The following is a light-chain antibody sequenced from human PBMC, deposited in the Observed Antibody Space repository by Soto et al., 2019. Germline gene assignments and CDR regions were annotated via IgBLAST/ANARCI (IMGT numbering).Light chain of an antibody. CDR2: KAS. J-gene: IGKJ2*01. Sequence: DIQMTQSPSTLSASVGDRVTITCRASQSISSWLAWYQQKPGKAPKVQNYKASTLESGVPSRFSGSGSGTEFTLTITSLQSDDFATYYCQQYHSYPYTFGQGTKVDIK. CDR3: QQYHSYPYT. V-gene: IGKV1-5*03. CDR1: QSISSW.